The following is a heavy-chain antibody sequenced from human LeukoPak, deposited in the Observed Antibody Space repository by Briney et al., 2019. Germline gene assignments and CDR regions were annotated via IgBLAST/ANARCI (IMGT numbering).Heavy chain of an antibody. CDR3: ARDYAFDI. CDR2: IYYSGTT. V-gene: IGHV4-59*01. CDR1: GDSISSYY. J-gene: IGHJ3*02. Sequence: PSETLSLTCTVSGDSISSYYWSWIRQPPGKGLEWIGCIYYSGTTNYNPPLKSRVTISIDTSKNQFSLKLSSVTAADTAVYYCARDYAFDIWGQGTMVTVSS.